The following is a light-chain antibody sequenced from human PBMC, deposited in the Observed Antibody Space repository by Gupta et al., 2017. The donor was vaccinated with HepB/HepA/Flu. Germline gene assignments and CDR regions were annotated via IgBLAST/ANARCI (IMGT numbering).Light chain of an antibody. Sequence: QSALTQPASVSGSPGQSITISCTGTSRDVGSYNLVSWDQQHPGKAPKLMIYEVSKRPSGVSNRFSGSKSGNTASLTIAGLQAEDEAEYYCCAYAGSSTLFGGGTKLTVL. CDR3: CAYAGSSTL. V-gene: IGLV2-23*02. J-gene: IGLJ2*01. CDR1: SRDVGSYNL. CDR2: EVS.